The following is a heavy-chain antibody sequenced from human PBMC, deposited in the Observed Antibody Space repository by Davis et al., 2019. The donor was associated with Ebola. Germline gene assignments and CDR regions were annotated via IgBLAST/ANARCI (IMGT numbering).Heavy chain of an antibody. J-gene: IGHJ6*04. CDR3: AREITYYDFWSGYPQEGMDV. CDR2: INPSGGST. Sequence: AASVKVSCKASGYIFTSYAIHWVRQAPGQGLEWMGIINPSGGSTSYAQKFQGRVTMTRDTSTSTVYMELSSLRSEDTAVYYCAREITYYDFWSGYPQEGMDVWGKGTTVTVSS. D-gene: IGHD3-3*01. CDR1: GYIFTSYA. V-gene: IGHV1-46*01.